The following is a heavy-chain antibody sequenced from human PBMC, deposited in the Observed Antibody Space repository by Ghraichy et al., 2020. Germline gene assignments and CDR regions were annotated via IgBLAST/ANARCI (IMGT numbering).Heavy chain of an antibody. J-gene: IGHJ6*02. Sequence: GGSLRLSCIASGFTFSDYYMTWVRQAPGKGLEWVSFISNTGKTIFYGDFVKGRFTISRDNAKNSLFLQMDSLRAEDTAVYYRARDTISSTTRVREIVRSGGMDVWGQGTTVTVSS. D-gene: IGHD3-10*01. CDR1: GFTFSDYY. V-gene: IGHV3-11*01. CDR2: ISNTGKTI. CDR3: ARDTISSTTRVREIVRSGGMDV.